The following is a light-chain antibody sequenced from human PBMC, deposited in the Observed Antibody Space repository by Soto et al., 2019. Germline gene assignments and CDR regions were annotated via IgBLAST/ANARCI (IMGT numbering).Light chain of an antibody. Sequence: AIQMTQSPSSLSASVGDRVTISCRASQDVRHHIGCYQQTPGKAPKLLIYGASSLQSGVPSRFSGSGYGTDFTLTISSLQPEDFATYFCLQDSGYSWTFGQGTKVEVK. CDR3: LQDSGYSWT. J-gene: IGKJ1*01. V-gene: IGKV1-6*01. CDR2: GAS. CDR1: QDVRHH.